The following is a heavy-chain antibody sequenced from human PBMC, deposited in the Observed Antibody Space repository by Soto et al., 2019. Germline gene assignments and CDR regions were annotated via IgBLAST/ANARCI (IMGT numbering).Heavy chain of an antibody. CDR1: GFIFSDYY. J-gene: IGHJ4*02. V-gene: IGHV3-11*01. D-gene: IGHD3-10*01. CDR3: ARGFITMVRGVFRGPFDY. Sequence: QVQLVESGGGLVKPGGSLRLSCAASGFIFSDYYMSWIRQAPGKGLEWVSYISLSGSTIYYADSVKGRFTISRDNAKNSVYLQMNSLRAEDTAVYYCARGFITMVRGVFRGPFDYWGQGTLVTVSS. CDR2: ISLSGSTI.